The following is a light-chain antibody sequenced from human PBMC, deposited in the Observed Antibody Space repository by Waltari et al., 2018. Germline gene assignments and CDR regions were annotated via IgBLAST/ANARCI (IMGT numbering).Light chain of an antibody. J-gene: IGLJ1*01. Sequence: QLVLTQSHSASASLGASVKLTCTLSSGHNNYDIAWHQQQPEKGPRYLMKVNSDGSHVKRDGIPNRFSGSSSGADRDLTISSLQSEDEADYYCQTGGTDIYVFGTGTKVTVL. V-gene: IGLV4-69*01. CDR1: SGHNNYD. CDR2: VNSDGSH. CDR3: QTGGTDIYV.